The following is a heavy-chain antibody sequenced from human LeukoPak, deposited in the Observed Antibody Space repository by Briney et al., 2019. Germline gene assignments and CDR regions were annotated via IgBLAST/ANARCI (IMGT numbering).Heavy chain of an antibody. J-gene: IGHJ4*02. CDR3: AREQTPKRHVVVTGGYTSNPLDY. D-gene: IGHD2-21*02. V-gene: IGHV3-11*01. CDR1: GFTFSDYY. CDR2: ISSSGSTI. Sequence: PGGSLRLSCAASGFTFSDYYMSWTRQAPGKGLEWVSYISSSGSTIYYADSVKGRFTISRDNAKNSLYLQMNSLRAEDTAVYYCAREQTPKRHVVVTGGYTSNPLDYWGQGTLVTVSS.